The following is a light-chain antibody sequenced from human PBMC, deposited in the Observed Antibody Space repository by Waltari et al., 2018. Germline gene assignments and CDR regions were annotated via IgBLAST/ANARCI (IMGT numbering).Light chain of an antibody. CDR1: HGISYY. V-gene: IGKV1-16*01. J-gene: IGKJ4*01. CDR3: QQYNRYPPT. Sequence: DIRLTQSPSSPSASVGDRVTITCRASHGISYYLAWFQQRPGKAPKSLIFGASTLHSGIPGRFSGGGSETDFTLTINDLQPEDFATYYCQQYNRYPPTFGEGTRV. CDR2: GAS.